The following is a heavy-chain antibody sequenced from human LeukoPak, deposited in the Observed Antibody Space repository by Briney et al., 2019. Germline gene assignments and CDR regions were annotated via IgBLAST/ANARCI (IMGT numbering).Heavy chain of an antibody. CDR2: IYHSGST. CDR1: GYSISSGYY. D-gene: IGHD3-3*01. V-gene: IGHV4-38-2*02. J-gene: IGHJ3*02. CDR3: AGHGSGSDAFDI. Sequence: SETLSLTCTVSGYSISSGYYWGWIRQPPGKGLEWIGSIYHSGSTYYNPSLKSRVTISVDTSKNQFSLKLSSVTAADTAVYYCAGHGSGSDAFDIWGQGTMVTVSS.